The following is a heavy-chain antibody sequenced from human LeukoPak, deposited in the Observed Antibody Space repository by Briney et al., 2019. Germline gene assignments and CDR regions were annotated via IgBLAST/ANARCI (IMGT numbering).Heavy chain of an antibody. J-gene: IGHJ4*02. V-gene: IGHV3-21*01. CDR3: ARSKVAGTSDY. CDR2: ISTSSSYI. CDR1: GFTFSSYN. Sequence: PGGSLRLSCAASGFTFSSYNMNWVRQAPGKGLEWVSTISTSSSYIYYADSVKGRFTISRDNGKNSLYPQMSSLRAEDTAVYYCARSKVAGTSDYWGQGTLVAVSS. D-gene: IGHD6-19*01.